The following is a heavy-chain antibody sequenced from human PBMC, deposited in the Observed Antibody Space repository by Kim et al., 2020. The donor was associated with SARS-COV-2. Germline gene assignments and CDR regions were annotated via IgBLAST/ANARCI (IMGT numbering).Heavy chain of an antibody. CDR3: AREVSDHYFDY. D-gene: IGHD1-26*01. Sequence: ANYAQKFQGRVTITADESTSTAYMELSSLRSEDTAVYYCAREVSDHYFDYWGQGTLVTVSS. V-gene: IGHV1-69*01. CDR2: A. J-gene: IGHJ4*02.